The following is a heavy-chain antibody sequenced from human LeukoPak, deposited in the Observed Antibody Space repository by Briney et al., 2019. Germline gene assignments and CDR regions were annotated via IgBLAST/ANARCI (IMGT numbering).Heavy chain of an antibody. CDR3: ARESSSWYSNYYYYYMDV. V-gene: IGHV1-69-2*01. Sequence: ASVKISCKVSGYTFTDYYMHWVQQAPGKGLEWMGLVDPEDGETIYAEKFQGRVTITADTSTDTAYMELSSLRSEDTAVHYCARESSSWYSNYYYYYMDVWGKGTTVTVSS. D-gene: IGHD6-13*01. CDR1: GYTFTDYY. CDR2: VDPEDGET. J-gene: IGHJ6*03.